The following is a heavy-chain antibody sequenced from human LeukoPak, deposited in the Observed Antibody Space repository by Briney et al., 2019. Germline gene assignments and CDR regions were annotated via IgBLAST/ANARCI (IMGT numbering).Heavy chain of an antibody. CDR3: ARRRGSSWYSSGSFDY. J-gene: IGHJ4*02. CDR2: IYYSGST. Sequence: SETLSLTRTVSGGSISSYYWSWIRQPPGKGLEWIGYIYYSGSTNYNPSLKSRVTISVDTSKNQFSLKLSSVTAAGTAVYYCARRRGSSWYSSGSFDYWGQGTLVTVSS. V-gene: IGHV4-59*08. D-gene: IGHD6-13*01. CDR1: GGSISSYY.